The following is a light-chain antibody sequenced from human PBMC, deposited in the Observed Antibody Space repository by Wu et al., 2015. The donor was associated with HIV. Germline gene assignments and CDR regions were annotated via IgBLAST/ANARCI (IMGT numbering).Light chain of an antibody. CDR3: QQYGNSPNT. J-gene: IGKJ2*01. Sequence: TLSSGASQXVTSGNLAWYQPETWPGSQALIYGASSRATGIPDRFTGNGSGTDFTLTISRLEPVDFAVYYRQQYGNSPNTFGQGTKLEIK. V-gene: IGKV3-20*01. CDR2: GAS. CDR1: QXVTSGN.